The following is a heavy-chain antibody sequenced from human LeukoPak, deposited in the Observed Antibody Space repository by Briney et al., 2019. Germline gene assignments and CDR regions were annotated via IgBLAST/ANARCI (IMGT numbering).Heavy chain of an antibody. D-gene: IGHD1-26*01. CDR3: ARDSTYYYFDY. J-gene: IGHJ4*02. V-gene: IGHV3-53*01. CDR1: GFAVSSNH. CDR2: IYTAGTT. Sequence: PGGSLRLSCAASGFAVSSNHMNWVRQAPGKGLEWVSIIYTAGTTYHYADSVKGRFTISRDTSPNTVYLQMSSLTDEDTAIYYCARDSTYYYFDYWGQGTLVTVSS.